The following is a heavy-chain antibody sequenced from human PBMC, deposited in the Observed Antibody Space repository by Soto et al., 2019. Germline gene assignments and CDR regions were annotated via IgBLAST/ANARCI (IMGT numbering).Heavy chain of an antibody. Sequence: TSETLSLTCTVSGGSISSYYWSWIRQLPGKGLEWIGFIYHSGSTNYNPSLKSRVSISVDTSKNQFSLNLSSLTAADTAVYYCARDGRDGYDLFDYWGQGTLVTVSS. V-gene: IGHV4-59*01. J-gene: IGHJ4*02. CDR2: IYHSGST. D-gene: IGHD5-12*01. CDR3: ARDGRDGYDLFDY. CDR1: GGSISSYY.